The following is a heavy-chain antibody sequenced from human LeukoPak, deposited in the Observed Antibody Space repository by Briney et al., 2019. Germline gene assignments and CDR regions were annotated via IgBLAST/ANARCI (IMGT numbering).Heavy chain of an antibody. V-gene: IGHV4-34*01. D-gene: IGHD4-11*01. CDR3: ARVETTGSH. CDR1: GGSFSGYY. CDR2: INHSGST. Sequence: PSETLSLTCAVYGGSFSGYYWSWIRQPPGKGLEWIGEINHSGSTNYNPSLKSRVTISVDTSKNQFSLKLSSVTAADTAVYYCARVETTGSHWGQGTLVTISS. J-gene: IGHJ4*02.